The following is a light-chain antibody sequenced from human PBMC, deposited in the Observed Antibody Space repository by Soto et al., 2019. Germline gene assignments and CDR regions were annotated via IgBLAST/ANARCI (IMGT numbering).Light chain of an antibody. CDR1: LSVFYSSNNQNY. Sequence: DIVMTQSPDSLTVSLGERATINCKSSLSVFYSSNNQNYLAWYQHKPGQPPKLLIYWASTRESGVPDRFSGSGSETDFTLTISSLQAEDVAVYYCQQYYTTLAPTFGGGTKVEIK. CDR3: QQYYTTLAPT. J-gene: IGKJ4*01. CDR2: WAS. V-gene: IGKV4-1*01.